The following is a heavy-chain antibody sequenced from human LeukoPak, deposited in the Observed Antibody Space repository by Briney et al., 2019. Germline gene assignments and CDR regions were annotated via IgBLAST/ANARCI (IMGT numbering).Heavy chain of an antibody. Sequence: ASVKVSCKASGYTYTSYGISWVRQAPGQGLEWMGWISAYNGDTHYAQKFQGRVTMTTETSTSTAYMELRSLRSDDTAVYYCARVPYYDILTGYYPLDDYWGQGTLVTVSS. CDR2: ISAYNGDT. V-gene: IGHV1-18*01. J-gene: IGHJ4*02. CDR1: GYTYTSYG. D-gene: IGHD3-9*01. CDR3: ARVPYYDILTGYYPLDDY.